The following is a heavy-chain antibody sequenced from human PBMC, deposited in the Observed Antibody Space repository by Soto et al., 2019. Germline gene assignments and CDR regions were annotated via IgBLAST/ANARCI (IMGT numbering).Heavy chain of an antibody. CDR1: GGTFSSYA. J-gene: IGHJ5*02. CDR3: ARDRGPSSGYFPYWFDP. V-gene: IGHV1-69*12. CDR2: IIPIFGTA. D-gene: IGHD3-22*01. Sequence: QVQLVQSGAEVKKPGSSVKVSYKASGGTFSSYAISWVRQAPGQGLEWMGEIIPIFGTANYARKCQGRVTITAYESTSTAYMELSSLRSEGTAVYYCARDRGPSSGYFPYWFDPWGAGTLVSVCS.